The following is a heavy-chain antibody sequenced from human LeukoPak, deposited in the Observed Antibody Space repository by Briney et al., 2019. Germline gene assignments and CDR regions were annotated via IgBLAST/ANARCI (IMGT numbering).Heavy chain of an antibody. V-gene: IGHV3-48*01. Sequence: GGSLRLSCAASGFTFSSYSMNWVRQAPGKGLEWVSYISSSSSTIYYADSVKGRFTISRDNAKNSLYLQMNSLRAEDTAVYYCARSMKGRDYYDSSGYFDYWGQGTLVTVSS. D-gene: IGHD3-22*01. J-gene: IGHJ4*02. CDR3: ARSMKGRDYYDSSGYFDY. CDR1: GFTFSSYS. CDR2: ISSSSSTI.